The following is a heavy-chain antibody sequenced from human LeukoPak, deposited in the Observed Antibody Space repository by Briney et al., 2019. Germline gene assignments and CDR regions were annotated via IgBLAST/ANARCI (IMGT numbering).Heavy chain of an antibody. V-gene: IGHV3-23*01. D-gene: IGHD3-10*01. CDR1: GFTFSSYA. Sequence: GGSLRLSCAASGFTFSSYAMSWVRQAPGKGLEWVSAISGSGGSTYYADSVKGRFTISRDNSKNTLYLQMNSLRAEDTAVYYCAKDQTAWFGELLGEDAFDIWGQGTMVTVSS. J-gene: IGHJ3*02. CDR3: AKDQTAWFGELLGEDAFDI. CDR2: ISGSGGST.